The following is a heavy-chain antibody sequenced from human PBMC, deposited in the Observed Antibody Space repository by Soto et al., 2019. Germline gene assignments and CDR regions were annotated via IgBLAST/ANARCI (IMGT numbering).Heavy chain of an antibody. J-gene: IGHJ4*02. CDR1: GGSISSGGYY. D-gene: IGHD3-22*01. Sequence: PSETLSLTCAVSGGSISSGGYYWSWIRQHPGKGLEWIGYIYYSGSTYYNPSLKSRVTISVDTSKNQFSLKLSSVTAADTAVYYCARGFYASSGPEXYFAYWGPGPLVTVS. CDR2: IYYSGST. CDR3: ARGFYASSGPEXYFAY. V-gene: IGHV4-31*11.